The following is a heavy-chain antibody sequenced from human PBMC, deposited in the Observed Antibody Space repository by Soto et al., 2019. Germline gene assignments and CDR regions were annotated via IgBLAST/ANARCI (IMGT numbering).Heavy chain of an antibody. CDR1: GYTFTIYG. CDR2: ISAYNGNT. J-gene: IGHJ5*02. CDR3: ARGCSGGSCYQRWFDP. V-gene: IGHV1-18*01. Sequence: ASVKVSCKASGYTFTIYGISWVLQAPGQGLEWMGWISAYNGNTNYAQKLQGRVTMTTDTSTSTAYMELRSLRSDDTAVYYCARGCSGGSCYQRWFDPWGQGTLVTVSS. D-gene: IGHD2-15*01.